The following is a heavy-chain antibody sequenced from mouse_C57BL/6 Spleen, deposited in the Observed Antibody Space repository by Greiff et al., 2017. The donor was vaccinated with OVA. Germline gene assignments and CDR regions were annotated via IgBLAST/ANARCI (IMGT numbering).Heavy chain of an antibody. CDR2: LNHYNGGT. J-gene: IGHJ4*01. Sequence: VKLQQSGPVLVKSGASVNMSCKASGYTFTDSYMNWAKKSQGKSLEWIGVLNHYNGGTSYNQKFKGKATLTVDKSSSTAYMELNNRTSEYSAVYNSARYDYGSSYDAMDYWGQGTSVTVSS. CDR3: ARYDYGSSYDAMDY. V-gene: IGHV1-19*01. CDR1: GYTFTDSY. D-gene: IGHD1-1*01.